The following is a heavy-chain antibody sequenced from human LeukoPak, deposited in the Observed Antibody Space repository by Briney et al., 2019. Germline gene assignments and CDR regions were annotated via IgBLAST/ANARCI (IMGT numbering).Heavy chain of an antibody. Sequence: ASVKVSCKASGYTFTGYYMHWVRQAPGQGLEWMGWINPNSGGTNYARKFQGRVTMTRDTSISTAYMELSRLRSDDTAVYYCARDALYSSGWPPIWGQGTMVTVSS. J-gene: IGHJ3*02. D-gene: IGHD6-19*01. CDR3: ARDALYSSGWPPI. V-gene: IGHV1-2*02. CDR2: INPNSGGT. CDR1: GYTFTGYY.